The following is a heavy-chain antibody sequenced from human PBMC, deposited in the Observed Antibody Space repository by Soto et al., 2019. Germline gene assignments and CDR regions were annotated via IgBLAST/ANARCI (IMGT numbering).Heavy chain of an antibody. CDR1: GFTVSSNY. Sequence: EVQLVETGGGLIQPGGSLRLSCAASGFTVSSNYMSWVRQAPGKGLEWVSVIYSGGSTYYADSVKGRFTISRDNSKNTLYLQMNSLRAEDTAVYYCAREEGDYYDSSGYLDYWCQGTLVTVSS. J-gene: IGHJ4*02. CDR3: AREEGDYYDSSGYLDY. V-gene: IGHV3-53*02. D-gene: IGHD3-22*01. CDR2: IYSGGST.